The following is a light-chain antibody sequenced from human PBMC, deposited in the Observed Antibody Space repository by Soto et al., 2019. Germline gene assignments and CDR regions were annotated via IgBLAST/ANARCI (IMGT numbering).Light chain of an antibody. J-gene: IGKJ2*01. CDR1: QSVNNNH. CDR3: QQYGNSPPYT. CDR2: ATS. Sequence: EVVLTQSPGTLSLSPGERATVFCRASQSVNNNHLAWYQQKPGQAPRLLIYATSRRATGISDRFSGSGSGTDFTLTVSRLEPEDYAVYYCQQYGNSPPYTFGQGTKVDIK. V-gene: IGKV3-20*01.